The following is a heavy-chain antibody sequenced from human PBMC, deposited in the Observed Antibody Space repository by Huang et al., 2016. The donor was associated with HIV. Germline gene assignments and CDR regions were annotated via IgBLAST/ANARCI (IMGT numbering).Heavy chain of an antibody. V-gene: IGHV1-69*13. CDR2: ILPKLGTP. J-gene: IGHJ4*02. CDR3: ARGQLGSYGDYDVLY. Sequence: QVQLVQSGAEVKTPGSSVKVSCKASGGTFSKDAISWVRQAPGQGLEWRGGILPKLGTPNYARKFQGRVTITADDSTSTTYVEVSSLRSEDTALYYCARGQLGSYGDYDVLYWGQGTLVTVSS. CDR1: GGTFSKDA. D-gene: IGHD4-17*01.